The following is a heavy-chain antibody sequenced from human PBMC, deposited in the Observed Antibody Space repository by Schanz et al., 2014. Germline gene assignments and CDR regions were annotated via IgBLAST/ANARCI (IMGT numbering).Heavy chain of an antibody. CDR3: ARDYEGDLSPPRHDAFDV. V-gene: IGHV3-48*01. J-gene: IGHJ3*01. D-gene: IGHD2-21*02. CDR1: GITFSGYS. Sequence: EVQLVESGGGLAQPGGSLRLSCAASGITFSGYSMNWVRQAPGKGLEWVSYISGSSSTKYYADSVKGRFTISRDNGKKSLYLQMNSRRAEETAVYSCARDYEGDLSPPRHDAFDVWGQGTVVTVSS. CDR2: ISGSSSTK.